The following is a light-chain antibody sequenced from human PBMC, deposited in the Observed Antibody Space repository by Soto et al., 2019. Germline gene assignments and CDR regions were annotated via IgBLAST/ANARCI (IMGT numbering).Light chain of an antibody. V-gene: IGKV3-20*01. CDR2: AAS. J-gene: IGKJ1*01. Sequence: IVLSQSPGTLSLSPGERATLSCRASQSVSSNYLGWYQQRPGQAPRLLIYAASSRATGIPDRFSGRGSGTDFTLTITRLEPEDVAVYYCQQYGSTPRTFGQGTKVDI. CDR3: QQYGSTPRT. CDR1: QSVSSNY.